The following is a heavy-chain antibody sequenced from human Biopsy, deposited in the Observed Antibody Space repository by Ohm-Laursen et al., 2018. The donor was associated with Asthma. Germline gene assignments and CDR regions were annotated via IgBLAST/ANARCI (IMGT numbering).Heavy chain of an antibody. Sequence: TLSLTCTLSYGSITTGGYYWTWIRHNPRKGPEWIGFIYYSGSTYYSSSLKSRVSISIDTSKNQFSLKLSSVTAADTAVHYCARAQDYYDSRGYYRSFDYWGQGTLVTVSS. V-gene: IGHV4-31*03. CDR1: YGSITTGGYY. J-gene: IGHJ4*02. CDR3: ARAQDYYDSRGYYRSFDY. CDR2: IYYSGST. D-gene: IGHD3-22*01.